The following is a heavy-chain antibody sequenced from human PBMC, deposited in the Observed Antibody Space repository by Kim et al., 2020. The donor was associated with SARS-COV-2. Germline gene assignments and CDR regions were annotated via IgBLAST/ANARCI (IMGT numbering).Heavy chain of an antibody. V-gene: IGHV3-23*05. J-gene: IGHJ4*02. Sequence: YGDSVRGRFTVSRDNSKNTVYLQLNSLRAEDTAVYYCAKAKYGSSWFFDYWGQGTLVTVSS. CDR3: AKAKYGSSWFFDY. D-gene: IGHD2-2*01.